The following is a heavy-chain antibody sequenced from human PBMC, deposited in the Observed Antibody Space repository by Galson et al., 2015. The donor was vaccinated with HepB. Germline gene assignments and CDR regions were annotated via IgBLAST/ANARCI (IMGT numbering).Heavy chain of an antibody. Sequence: SLRLSCAASGFTFSSYAMHWVRQAPGKGLEWVAVISYDGSNKYYADSVKGRFTISRDDSKNTLYLQMNSLRAEDTAVYYCARDRGRNYLTYYYYGMDVWGQGTTVTV. CDR2: ISYDGSNK. V-gene: IGHV3-30-3*01. J-gene: IGHJ6*02. CDR3: ARDRGRNYLTYYYYGMDV. D-gene: IGHD1-7*01. CDR1: GFTFSSYA.